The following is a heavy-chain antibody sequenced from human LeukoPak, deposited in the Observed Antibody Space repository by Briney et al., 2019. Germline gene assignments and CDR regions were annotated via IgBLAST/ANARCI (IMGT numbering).Heavy chain of an antibody. CDR2: IYPGDSDT. J-gene: IGHJ3*02. CDR1: GYSFTSYW. D-gene: IGHD5/OR15-5a*01. V-gene: IGHV5-51*01. CDR3: ASAPSTSDDAFDI. Sequence: GESLKISCKGSGYSFTSYWIGWVRQMPGKGLEWMGIIYPGDSDTRYSPSFQGQVTISADKSISTAYLQWSSLKASDTAMYYCASAPSTSDDAFDIWGQGTMVTVSS.